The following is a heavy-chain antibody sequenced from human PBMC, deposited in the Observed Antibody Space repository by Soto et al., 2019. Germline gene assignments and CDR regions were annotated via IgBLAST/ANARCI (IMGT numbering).Heavy chain of an antibody. D-gene: IGHD3-10*01. V-gene: IGHV3-30*03. J-gene: IGHJ4*02. CDR2: ISYDGSDK. Sequence: QVQLVESGGGVVQPGRSLRLSCAASGFPFTSYGMHWVREGPDKGLEWVAIISYDGSDKYYADSVKGRFTISRDNSKNTLYLQMNSLSPEDTALYYCFGGQYYFDYRGQGTLVIVSS. CDR1: GFPFTSYG. CDR3: FGGQYYFDY.